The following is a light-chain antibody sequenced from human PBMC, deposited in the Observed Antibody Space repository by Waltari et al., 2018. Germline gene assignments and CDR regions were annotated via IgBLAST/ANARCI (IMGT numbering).Light chain of an antibody. J-gene: IGKJ1*01. CDR3: QQFNSYPWT. CDR2: KAS. Sequence: DIPMTQSPSTLSASVEDRVTITCRASQDIGVWLAWYQQKTGRAPDLLIYKASILQSGVPSRFSGSGSGTEFTLTISSLQPDDFATYYCQQFNSYPWTFGLGTKVEI. V-gene: IGKV1-5*03. CDR1: QDIGVW.